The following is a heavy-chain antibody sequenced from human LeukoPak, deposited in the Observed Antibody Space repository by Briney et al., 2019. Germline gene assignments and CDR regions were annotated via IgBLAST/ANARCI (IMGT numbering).Heavy chain of an antibody. V-gene: IGHV4-34*01. J-gene: IGHJ6*03. CDR1: GGSFSGYY. CDR3: ARPAEPELPPYYYYMDV. Sequence: PSETLSLTCAVYGGSFSGYYWSWIRQPPGKGLEWIGEINHSGSTNYNPSLKSRVTISVYTSKNQFSLKLSPVTAADTAVYYCARPAEPELPPYYYYMDVWGKGTTVTISS. CDR2: INHSGST. D-gene: IGHD1-26*01.